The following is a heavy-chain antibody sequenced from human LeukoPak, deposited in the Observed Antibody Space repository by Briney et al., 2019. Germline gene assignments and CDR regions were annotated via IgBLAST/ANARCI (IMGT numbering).Heavy chain of an antibody. J-gene: IGHJ6*03. V-gene: IGHV5-51*01. Sequence: GESLKISCKGSGYSFTSYWIGWVRQMPGKGLEWMGIIYPGDSDTRYSPSFQGQVTISADKSISTAYLQWSSLKASDTAMYYCARLLTMVRGVCYYYYYMDVWGKGTTVTVSS. CDR2: IYPGDSDT. CDR3: ARLLTMVRGVCYYYYYMDV. CDR1: GYSFTSYW. D-gene: IGHD3-10*01.